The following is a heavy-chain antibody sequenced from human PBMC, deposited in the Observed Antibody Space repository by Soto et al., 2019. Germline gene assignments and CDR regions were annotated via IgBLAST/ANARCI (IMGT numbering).Heavy chain of an antibody. J-gene: IGHJ2*01. CDR2: ISGSGVNA. CDR1: GFAFQNHG. D-gene: IGHD1-1*01. CDR3: ARKPHWQYWYFDL. V-gene: IGHV3-20*01. Sequence: ESGGSVKRPGGSLRLSCAASGFAFQNHGMAWVRQVPGKGLEWVAGISGSGVNAGYADSVKGRFTISRDNGDNSLYLEINNLGVEDTALYHCARKPHWQYWYFDLWGRGTLVTVSS.